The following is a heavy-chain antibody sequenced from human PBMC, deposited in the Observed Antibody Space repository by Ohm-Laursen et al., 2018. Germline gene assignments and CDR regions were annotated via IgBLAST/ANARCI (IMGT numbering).Heavy chain of an antibody. D-gene: IGHD1-1*01. J-gene: IGHJ4*02. V-gene: IGHV3-7*01. CDR1: GFTFSYSW. CDR3: ARSRGFDY. Sequence: GSLRLSCIASGFTFSYSWMSWVRQAPGKGLEWVANIKRDGSETYYGDSVKGRFTISRDNAKNSLYLQMNSLRVEDTAVYYCARSRGFDYWGQGTLVTVSS. CDR2: IKRDGSET.